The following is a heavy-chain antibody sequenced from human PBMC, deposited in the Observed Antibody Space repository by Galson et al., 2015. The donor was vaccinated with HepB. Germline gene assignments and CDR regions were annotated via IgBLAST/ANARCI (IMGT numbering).Heavy chain of an antibody. CDR1: GVSIDSSGSY. CDR3: SRFGGYYYDSSGLDHFDY. D-gene: IGHD3-22*01. Sequence: LSLTCSVSGVSIDSSGSYWGWTRQPPGKGLEWIGTIYYGASTYYNPSLQSRVTISLDTSKNHCSLKLSSVTAADTAVYYCSRFGGYYYDSSGLDHFDYWGQGTLVTVSS. V-gene: IGHV4-39*02. J-gene: IGHJ4*02. CDR2: IYYGAST.